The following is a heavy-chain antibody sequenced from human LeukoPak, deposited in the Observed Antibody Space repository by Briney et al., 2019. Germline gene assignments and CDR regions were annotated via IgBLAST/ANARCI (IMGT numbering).Heavy chain of an antibody. CDR2: INPNSGNT. Sequence: ASVKVSCKASGYTFTSYDIHWVRQATGQGLEWMGWINPNSGNTGYAQKFQGRVTMTRNTSISTAYMELSSLRSEDTAVYYCARAIAVAGTWGQGTLVTVSS. J-gene: IGHJ4*02. CDR1: GYTFTSYD. CDR3: ARAIAVAGT. V-gene: IGHV1-8*01. D-gene: IGHD6-19*01.